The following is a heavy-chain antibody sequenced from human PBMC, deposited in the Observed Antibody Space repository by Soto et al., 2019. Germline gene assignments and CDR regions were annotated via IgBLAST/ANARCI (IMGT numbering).Heavy chain of an antibody. Sequence: QVPLQESGPGLVKPSETLSLTCTVSGDSMSPFYWNWIRQSPGKGLELIGYIYYSGNTNYNPSLKSRVAISVDTSKNQFSLKLSSVTAADTAVYYCARGVYDYWSGYYAGSGLDVWGQGTTVTVSS. CDR3: ARGVYDYWSGYYAGSGLDV. D-gene: IGHD3-3*01. CDR2: IYYSGNT. CDR1: GDSMSPFY. J-gene: IGHJ6*02. V-gene: IGHV4-59*13.